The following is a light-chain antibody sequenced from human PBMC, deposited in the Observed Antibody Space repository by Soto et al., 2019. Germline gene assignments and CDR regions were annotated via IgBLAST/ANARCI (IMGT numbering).Light chain of an antibody. CDR1: SSNIGAGYD. CDR2: GNS. J-gene: IGLJ1*01. Sequence: QSVLTQPPSVSGAPGQRVTISCTGSSSNIGAGYDVHWYQQLPGTAPKLLIYGNSNRPSGVPDRFSGSKSGTSASLAITGLQAEEEADYYCQSYDSSLSVVFGTGTKLTVL. CDR3: QSYDSSLSVV. V-gene: IGLV1-40*01.